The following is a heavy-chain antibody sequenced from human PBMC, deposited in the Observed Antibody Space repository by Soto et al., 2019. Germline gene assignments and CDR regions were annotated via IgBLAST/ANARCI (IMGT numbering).Heavy chain of an antibody. Sequence: SETLSLTCAVYCGSFSGFYWTWIRQPPGTGVGCIGEFNHSGRTNYNPSLKSRVTISVDTSKNQFSLKLTSVTAADTAVYYRARGRQGLLVWFGKTQGYYFDYWGQGTLVTVSS. CDR3: ARGRQGLLVWFGKTQGYYFDY. V-gene: IGHV4-34*01. CDR1: CGSFSGFY. J-gene: IGHJ4*02. CDR2: FNHSGRT. D-gene: IGHD3-10*01.